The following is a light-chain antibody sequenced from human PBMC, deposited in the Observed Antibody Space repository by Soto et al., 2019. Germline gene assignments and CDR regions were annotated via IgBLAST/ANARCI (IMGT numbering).Light chain of an antibody. CDR1: NSDVGGYNY. J-gene: IGLJ3*02. Sequence: QSALTQPASVSGSPGQSIAISCTGTNSDVGGYNYVSWYQQHPGKAPKLIIYEVSNRPSGVSNRFSGSKSGNTASLTISGLRAEDEDYYYCSSYTNSDTWVFGGGTKLTVL. CDR3: SSYTNSDTWV. CDR2: EVS. V-gene: IGLV2-14*01.